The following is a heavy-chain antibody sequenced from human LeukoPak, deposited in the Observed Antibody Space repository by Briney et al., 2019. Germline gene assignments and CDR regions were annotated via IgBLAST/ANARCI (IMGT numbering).Heavy chain of an antibody. J-gene: IGHJ4*02. V-gene: IGHV1-69*13. CDR3: ARDYYGSGSPDY. Sequence: SVKVSCKASGGTFSSYAISWVRQAPGQGLEWMGGIIPIFGTANYAQKFQGRVTITADESTSTAYMELSSLRSEDTAVYYCARDYYGSGSPDYWGQGTLVTVSS. CDR1: GGTFSSYA. D-gene: IGHD3-10*01. CDR2: IIPIFGTA.